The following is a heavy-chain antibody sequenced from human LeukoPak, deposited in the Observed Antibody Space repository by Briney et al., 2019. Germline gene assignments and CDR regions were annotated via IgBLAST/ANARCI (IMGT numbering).Heavy chain of an antibody. Sequence: SQTLSLTCTVSGGSISSGGYYWSWIRQHPGKGLEWIGYIYYSGSTYYNPSLKSRVTISVDTSKNQFSLKLSSVTAADTAVYYCARDGYHYGSGRKYNWFDPWGQGTLVTVSS. V-gene: IGHV4-31*03. J-gene: IGHJ5*02. CDR2: IYYSGST. CDR1: GGSISSGGYY. CDR3: ARDGYHYGSGRKYNWFDP. D-gene: IGHD3-10*01.